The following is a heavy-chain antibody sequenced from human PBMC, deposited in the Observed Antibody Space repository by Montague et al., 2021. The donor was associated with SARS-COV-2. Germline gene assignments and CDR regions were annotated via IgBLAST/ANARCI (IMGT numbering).Heavy chain of an antibody. CDR1: GGSAY. CDR3: AGAERYFGPLDP. CDR2: VYYKGGL. V-gene: IGHV4-59*01. D-gene: IGHD3-9*01. J-gene: IGHJ5*02. Sequence: SETLSLTCAVSGGSAYWNWIRRPPGKGLEWIGNVYYKGGLTYSPSLRDRVTISLDSPNQVSLRLNYVTAADSAVYYCAGAERYFGPLDPWGLGITVIVSS.